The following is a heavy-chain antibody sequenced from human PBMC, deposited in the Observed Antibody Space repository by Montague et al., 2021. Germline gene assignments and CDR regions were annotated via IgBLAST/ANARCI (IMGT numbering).Heavy chain of an antibody. CDR2: INQDGSEK. CDR3: ARDQGQGYCGGDCYVGLDY. D-gene: IGHD2-21*01. J-gene: IGHJ4*01. CDR1: GFTFSNYW. V-gene: IGHV3-7*01. Sequence: SLRLSCAASGFTFSNYWMSWVRQAPGKGLEWVANINQDGSEKHYVDSVKGRFTISRDNAKNSLYLQMNSLRAEDTALYFCARDQGQGYCGGDCYVGLDYWGQGTLVTVSS.